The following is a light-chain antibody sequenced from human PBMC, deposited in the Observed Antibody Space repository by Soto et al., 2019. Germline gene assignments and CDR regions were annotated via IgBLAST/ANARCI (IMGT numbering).Light chain of an antibody. J-gene: IGKJ1*01. CDR2: AVS. Sequence: DIQMTQSPSSLSASVGDRVTITCRASQGISTYLALYQQKPGKVPKLLIYAVSTLQSVDASRFSGSGYGTDFPHTISSRHPEEAASYYCQEYDSVPWTFGQETKVEIK. CDR3: QEYDSVPWT. CDR1: QGISTY. V-gene: IGKV1-27*01.